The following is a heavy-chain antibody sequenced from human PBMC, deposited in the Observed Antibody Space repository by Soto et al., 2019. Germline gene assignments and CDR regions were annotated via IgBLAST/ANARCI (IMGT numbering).Heavy chain of an antibody. CDR1: GYSISSGYY. V-gene: IGHV4-38-2*02. J-gene: IGHJ6*02. Sequence: SETLSLTCAVSGYSISSGYYWGWVRQPPGKGLEWIGSIYHSGSTYYNPSLKSRVTISVDTSKNQFSLKLSSVTAADTAVYYCARDGITMVRGGNGMDVWGQGTTVTVSS. CDR2: IYHSGST. CDR3: ARDGITMVRGGNGMDV. D-gene: IGHD3-10*01.